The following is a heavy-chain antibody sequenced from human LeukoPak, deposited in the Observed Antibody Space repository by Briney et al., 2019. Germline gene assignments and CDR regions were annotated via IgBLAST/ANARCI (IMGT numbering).Heavy chain of an antibody. Sequence: SETLSLTCTVSGGSISSSSYYWGWIRQPPGKGLEWIGYIYYSGSTNYKSSLKSRVTISVDTSKNQFSLKLSSVTAADTAVYYCARLTGYSSESWFDPWGQGTLVTVSS. CDR1: GGSISSSSYY. V-gene: IGHV4-39*07. CDR2: IYYSGST. CDR3: ARLTGYSSESWFDP. J-gene: IGHJ5*02. D-gene: IGHD3-9*01.